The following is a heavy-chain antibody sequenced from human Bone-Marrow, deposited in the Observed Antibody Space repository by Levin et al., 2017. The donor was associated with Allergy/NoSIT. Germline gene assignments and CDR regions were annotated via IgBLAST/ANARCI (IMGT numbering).Heavy chain of an antibody. CDR3: ARGDGYHAH. J-gene: IGHJ4*02. V-gene: IGHV3-11*01. D-gene: IGHD5-24*01. Sequence: KAGGSLRLSCVASGFTFTDYYMNWIRQAPGKGLESVSYISGGGTTIYYADSVKGRFTISRDNAKNSLFLQMDSLRAEDTAVYYCARGDGYHAHWGQGTLVTVSP. CDR1: GFTFTDYY. CDR2: ISGGGTTI.